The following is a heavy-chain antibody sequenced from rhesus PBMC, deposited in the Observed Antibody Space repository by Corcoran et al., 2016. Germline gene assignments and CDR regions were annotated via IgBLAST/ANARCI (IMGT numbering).Heavy chain of an antibody. CDR3: ARGYSGTWDFDY. Sequence: QVQLQESGPAVVKPSETLSLTCAGAGGSISSSNWWSWIRQSPGKVLEWIGAIYGSGGSTEYNPFLKSQVTISIDTTKNQFSLKLSSVSAADTAVYYCARGYSGTWDFDYWGQGVLVTVSS. V-gene: IGHV4-93*02. CDR1: GGSISSSNW. CDR2: IYGSGGST. D-gene: IGHD6-25*01. J-gene: IGHJ4*01.